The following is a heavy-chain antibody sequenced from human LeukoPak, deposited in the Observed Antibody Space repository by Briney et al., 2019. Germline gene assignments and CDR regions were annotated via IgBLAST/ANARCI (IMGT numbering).Heavy chain of an antibody. CDR2: IYYSGGT. D-gene: IGHD4-17*01. J-gene: IGHJ6*03. CDR1: GGSISSYY. CDR3: ARVGTVTTRPYYYYMDV. V-gene: IGHV4-59*01. Sequence: SETLSLTCTVSGGSISSYYGSWIRQPPGKGLEWIGYIYYSGGTDYNPSLKSRVTISVDTSKNQFSLKLSSVTAADTAVYYCARVGTVTTRPYYYYMDVWGKGTTVTVSS.